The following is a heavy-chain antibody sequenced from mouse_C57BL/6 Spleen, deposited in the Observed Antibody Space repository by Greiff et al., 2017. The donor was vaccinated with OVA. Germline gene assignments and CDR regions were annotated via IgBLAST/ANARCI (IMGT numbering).Heavy chain of an antibody. J-gene: IGHJ4*01. CDR2: IDPSDSYT. V-gene: IGHV1-50*01. Sequence: QVQLQQPGAELVKPGASVKLSCKASGYTFTSYWMQWVKQRPEQGLEWIGEIDPSDSYTNYNQKFKGKATLTVDTSSSTAYMQLSSLTSEDSAVYYCARRSVTTVVATGAMDYWGQGTSVTVSS. CDR3: ARRSVTTVVATGAMDY. CDR1: GYTFTSYW. D-gene: IGHD1-1*01.